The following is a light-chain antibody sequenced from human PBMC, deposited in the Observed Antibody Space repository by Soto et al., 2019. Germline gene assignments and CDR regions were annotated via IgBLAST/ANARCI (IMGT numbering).Light chain of an antibody. V-gene: IGKV3D-15*01. CDR1: QSVSSN. CDR3: QQYNNWPLT. Sequence: EIVMPQSPATLSVSPGQRATLSCRASQSVSSNLAWYQQKPGQAPRLLIYGASTRATGIPARFSGSVSGTEFTLTISSLQSEDFAVYYCQQYNNWPLTFGGGTKVEIK. CDR2: GAS. J-gene: IGKJ4*01.